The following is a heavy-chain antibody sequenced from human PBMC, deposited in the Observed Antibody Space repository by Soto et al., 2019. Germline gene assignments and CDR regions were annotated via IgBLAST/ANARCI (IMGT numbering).Heavy chain of an antibody. CDR1: GYSFTTYY. Sequence: ASVKVSCKASGYSFTTYYIHWVRQAPGQGLEWMGVISPNPGSTSYAQRFQDRVTMTRDTSTSTVYMELSSPRSEDSAIYYCARSRVGYCSGGTCYLNAFDVWG. CDR3: ARSRVGYCSGGTCYLNAFDV. D-gene: IGHD2-15*01. J-gene: IGHJ3*01. CDR2: ISPNPGST. V-gene: IGHV1-46*01.